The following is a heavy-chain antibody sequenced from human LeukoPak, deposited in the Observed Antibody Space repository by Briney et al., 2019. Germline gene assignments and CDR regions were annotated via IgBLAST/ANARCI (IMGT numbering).Heavy chain of an antibody. CDR2: ISDSGGNT. CDR1: GFAFSNAW. Sequence: GGSLRLSCAASGFAFSNAWMSWVRQAPGKGLEWVSGISDSGGNTHYADSVKGRFTISRDNSKNTLYLQMNSLRAEDTAVYYCAKSRVGYDYWGQGTLVTVSS. D-gene: IGHD5-12*01. V-gene: IGHV3-23*01. CDR3: AKSRVGYDY. J-gene: IGHJ4*02.